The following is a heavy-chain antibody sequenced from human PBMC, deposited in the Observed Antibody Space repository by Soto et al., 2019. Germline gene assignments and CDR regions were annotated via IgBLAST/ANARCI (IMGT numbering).Heavy chain of an antibody. CDR1: GFAFSSRG. J-gene: IGHJ5*02. V-gene: IGHV3-30*18. Sequence: VQLAESGGGLVKPGGSLRLSCAASGFAFSSRGMHWVRQAPGKGLEWVALISYDGRNEKYAESLKGRFTISRDNSESTLYLQMNGLRPEDAAVYYCVKDFGSGYLQVGADLWGQGTQVTVSS. CDR2: ISYDGRNE. CDR3: VKDFGSGYLQVGADL. D-gene: IGHD2-15*01.